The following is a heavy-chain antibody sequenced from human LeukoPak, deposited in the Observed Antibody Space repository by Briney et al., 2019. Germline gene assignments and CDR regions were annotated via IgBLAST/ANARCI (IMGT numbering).Heavy chain of an antibody. CDR3: ARSRELLPDY. V-gene: IGHV1-2*02. Sequence: ASLKVSCKASGYTFTDYYMHWVRQAPGQGLEWMGWINPNSGGTNYAQRFQGRVTLTRDTSISTAYMVVTRLTSDDTAVYYCARSRELLPDYWGRGTLVTVSS. D-gene: IGHD1-26*01. J-gene: IGHJ4*02. CDR2: INPNSGGT. CDR1: GYTFTDYY.